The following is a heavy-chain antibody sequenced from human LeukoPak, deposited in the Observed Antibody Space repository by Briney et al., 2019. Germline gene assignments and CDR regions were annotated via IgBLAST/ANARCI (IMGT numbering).Heavy chain of an antibody. V-gene: IGHV3-23*01. CDR2: ITGSGGAT. Sequence: GGSLRLSCAASGFTFSSYGMSWVRQAPGKGLERVSGITGSGGATYYADSVKGRFTVSRDNSENTLYPQMNSLRADDTALYYCAKGGRGGWVFELRGQGTLVTVSS. CDR1: GFTFSSYG. J-gene: IGHJ4*02. CDR3: AKGGRGGWVFEL. D-gene: IGHD6-19*01.